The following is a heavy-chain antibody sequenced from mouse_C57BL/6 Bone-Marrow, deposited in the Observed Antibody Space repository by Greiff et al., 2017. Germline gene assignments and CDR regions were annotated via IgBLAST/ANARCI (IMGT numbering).Heavy chain of an antibody. V-gene: IGHV14-4*01. Sequence: VKLMESGAELVRPGASVKLSCTASGFNIKDDYIHWVKQRPEQGLEWIGWIDPEIGDTEYASKFQGKATITSDTSPNTAYLQLSSLTSEDTAVYYCSSFDGNYFDFWGQGTPLTVAS. CDR3: SSFDGNYFDF. CDR2: IDPEIGDT. D-gene: IGHD2-3*01. J-gene: IGHJ2*01. CDR1: GFNIKDDY.